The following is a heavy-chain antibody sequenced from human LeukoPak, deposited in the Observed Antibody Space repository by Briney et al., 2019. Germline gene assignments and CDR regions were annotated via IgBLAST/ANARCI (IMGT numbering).Heavy chain of an antibody. CDR2: IIPIFGTA. J-gene: IGHJ4*02. V-gene: IGHV1-69*13. CDR3: ARANSGSYYYGY. D-gene: IGHD1-26*01. CDR1: GGTFSSYA. Sequence: AASVKVSCKASGGTFSSYAISWVRQAPGQGFEWMGGIIPIFGTANYAQKFQGRVTSTADESTSTAYMELSSLRSEDTAVYYCARANSGSYYYGYWGQGTLVTVSS.